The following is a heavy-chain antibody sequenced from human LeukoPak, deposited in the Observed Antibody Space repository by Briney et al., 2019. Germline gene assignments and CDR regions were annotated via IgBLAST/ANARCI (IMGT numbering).Heavy chain of an antibody. CDR2: IKSKATDGTA. D-gene: IGHD3-22*01. CDR3: TPVWPPEITLKSV. J-gene: IGHJ6*02. CDR1: GFTFSDAW. V-gene: IGHV3-15*01. Sequence: GGSLRLSCAASGFTFSDAWMSWVRQAPGKGLEWVGRIKSKATDGTADYAAPVKGRFTISRDDSKNTLYLQIDSLKIEDTAVYYCTPVWPPEITLKSVWGQGTTVVVSS.